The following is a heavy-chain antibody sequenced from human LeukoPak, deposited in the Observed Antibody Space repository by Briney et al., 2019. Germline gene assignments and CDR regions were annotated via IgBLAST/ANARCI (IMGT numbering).Heavy chain of an antibody. CDR2: INRGEST. D-gene: IGHD2-21*02. Sequence: PSETLSLTCAGYGGSFSSYYWSWIRQPPGKGLEWIGEINRGESTNYNPSLKSRVTISVDTSKNQFSLKLSSVTAADTAVYYCARYKGVIVVVTAKAFDIWGQGTMVTVSS. CDR3: ARYKGVIVVVTAKAFDI. CDR1: GGSFSSYY. V-gene: IGHV4-34*01. J-gene: IGHJ3*02.